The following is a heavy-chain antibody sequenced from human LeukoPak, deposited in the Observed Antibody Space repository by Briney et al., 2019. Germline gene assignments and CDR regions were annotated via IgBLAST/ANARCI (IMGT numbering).Heavy chain of an antibody. CDR3: AKAAVTVTTVCPFDY. J-gene: IGHJ4*02. V-gene: IGHV3-23*01. D-gene: IGHD4-17*01. CDR2: ISGSGGST. CDR1: GFTFSSYG. Sequence: PGGTLRLSCAASGFTFSSYGMSWVRQAPGKGLEWVSAISGSGGSTYYADSVKGRFTISRDNSKNTLYRQMNSLRAEDTAVYYCAKAAVTVTTVCPFDYWGQGTLVTVSS.